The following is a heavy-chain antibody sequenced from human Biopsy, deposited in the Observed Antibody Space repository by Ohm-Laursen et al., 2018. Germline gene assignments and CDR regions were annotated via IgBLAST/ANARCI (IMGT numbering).Heavy chain of an antibody. CDR2: IIGSGDKT. J-gene: IGHJ4*02. D-gene: IGHD6-19*01. Sequence: SLRLSCSASGFNFSTYGMIWVRRAPGSGLEWVSAIIGSGDKTYYADSVEGRFTISRDNSENTLLLQLNSMRAEDTAIYYCARSRGWYDYWGQGTLVTVSS. V-gene: IGHV3-23*01. CDR3: ARSRGWYDY. CDR1: GFNFSTYG.